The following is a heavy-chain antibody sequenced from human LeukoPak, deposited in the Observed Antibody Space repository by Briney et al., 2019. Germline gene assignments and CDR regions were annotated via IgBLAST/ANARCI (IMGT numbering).Heavy chain of an antibody. D-gene: IGHD2-15*01. V-gene: IGHV4-39*07. Sequence: SETLSLTCTVSGASISGSGFYWGWIRQPPGKGLEWIGNIYYSGSAYYNPSLKSRVTISVDTSKNQFSLKLSSVTAADTAVYYCAASPEPYCSGGSCPNWFDPWGQGTLVTVSS. CDR3: AASPEPYCSGGSCPNWFDP. CDR1: GASISGSGFY. CDR2: IYYSGSA. J-gene: IGHJ5*02.